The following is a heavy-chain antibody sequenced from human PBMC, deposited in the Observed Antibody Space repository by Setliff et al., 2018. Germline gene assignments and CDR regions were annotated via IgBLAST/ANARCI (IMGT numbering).Heavy chain of an antibody. Sequence: ETLSLTCTVSGGSISSSSYYWGWIRQPPGKGLEWVANINQDGSEKYYVDSVKGRFTISRDNAKNSLYLQMNSLRAEDTAVYYCARGGGYYLDLWGQGMLVTVSS. D-gene: IGHD3-10*01. CDR2: INQDGSEK. V-gene: IGHV3-7*01. J-gene: IGHJ4*02. CDR3: ARGGGYYLDL. CDR1: GGSISSSSYY.